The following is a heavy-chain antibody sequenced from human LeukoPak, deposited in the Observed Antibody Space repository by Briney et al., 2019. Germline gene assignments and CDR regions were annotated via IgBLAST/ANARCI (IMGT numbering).Heavy chain of an antibody. D-gene: IGHD6-13*01. J-gene: IGHJ4*02. CDR1: GGSISSYY. Sequence: PSETLSLTCTVSGGSISSYYWSWIRQPPGKGLEWIGSIYYSGSTYYNPSLKSRVTISVDTSKNQFSLKLSSVAAADTAVYYCARHPSIAAAGPSTYFDYWGQGTLVTVSS. V-gene: IGHV4-39*01. CDR3: ARHPSIAAAGPSTYFDY. CDR2: IYYSGST.